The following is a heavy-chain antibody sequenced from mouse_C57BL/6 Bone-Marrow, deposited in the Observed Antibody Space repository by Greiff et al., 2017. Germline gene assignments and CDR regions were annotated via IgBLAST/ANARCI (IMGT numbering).Heavy chain of an antibody. CDR2: IDPENGDT. V-gene: IGHV14-4*01. J-gene: IGHJ1*03. D-gene: IGHD1-1*01. CDR1: GFNIKDDY. CDR3: TTFLVNYYGSSYWYFDV. Sequence: SGAELVRPGASVKLSCTASGFNIKDDYMHWVKQRPEQGLEWIGWIDPENGDTEYASKFQGKATITADTSSNTAYLQLSSLTSEDTAVYYCTTFLVNYYGSSYWYFDVWGTGTTVTVSS.